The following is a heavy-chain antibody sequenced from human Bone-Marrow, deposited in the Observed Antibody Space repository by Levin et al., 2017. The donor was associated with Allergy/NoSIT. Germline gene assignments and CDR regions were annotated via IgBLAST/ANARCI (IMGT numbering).Heavy chain of an antibody. CDR1: GFTFSSYG. J-gene: IGHJ4*02. Sequence: GGSLRLSCAASGFTFSSYGMHWVRQAPGKGLEWVAVISYDGSNKYYADSVKGRFTISRDNSKNTLYLQMNSLRAEDTAVYYCAKEKVAVAALGYWGQGTLVTVSS. D-gene: IGHD6-19*01. CDR2: ISYDGSNK. CDR3: AKEKVAVAALGY. V-gene: IGHV3-30*18.